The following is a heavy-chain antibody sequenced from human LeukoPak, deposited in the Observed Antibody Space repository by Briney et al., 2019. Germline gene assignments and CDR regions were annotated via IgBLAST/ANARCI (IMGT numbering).Heavy chain of an antibody. Sequence: PGGSLRLSCAASGFTISSYAMNWVRQAPGKGLEWVSTISGSGGSTYYADSVKGRFTISGDNSKNTLYLQMNSLRAEDTAVYYCAKDGGSSGWDYYYFYGMDVWGKGTAVTVSS. D-gene: IGHD6-19*01. J-gene: IGHJ6*04. CDR3: AKDGGSSGWDYYYFYGMDV. CDR1: GFTISSYA. CDR2: ISGSGGST. V-gene: IGHV3-23*01.